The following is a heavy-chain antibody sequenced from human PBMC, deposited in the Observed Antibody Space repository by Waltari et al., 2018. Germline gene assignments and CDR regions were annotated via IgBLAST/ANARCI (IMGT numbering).Heavy chain of an antibody. CDR2: IKQHGSEN. CDR1: GFTVSSYW. J-gene: IGHJ4*02. Sequence: EVQLVESGGGLVQPGGSLRLSCAASGFTVSSYWMSWVRQRPGKGLEWVANIKQHGSENYYVDSVKGRFTISRDNAKNSLYLQMNSLRAEDTAVYYCATWPIWYCSSTSCYLDYWGQGTLVTVSS. V-gene: IGHV3-7*01. CDR3: ATWPIWYCSSTSCYLDY. D-gene: IGHD2-2*01.